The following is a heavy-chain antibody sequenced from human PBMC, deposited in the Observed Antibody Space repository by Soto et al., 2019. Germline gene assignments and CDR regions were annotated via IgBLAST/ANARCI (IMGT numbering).Heavy chain of an antibody. Sequence: EVHLVESGGGLVQPGGSLRLSCAASGFTFSGYWMTWVRQAPGKGLEWVANIKGDGSEKHYVDSVKGRFTISAYNAKNAVHLEMNSLRADDTAVYFCAREGRGYCSSSSCPGIWGQGTLVTVSS. CDR1: GFTFSGYW. D-gene: IGHD2-2*01. CDR2: IKGDGSEK. V-gene: IGHV3-7*01. J-gene: IGHJ4*02. CDR3: AREGRGYCSSSSCPGI.